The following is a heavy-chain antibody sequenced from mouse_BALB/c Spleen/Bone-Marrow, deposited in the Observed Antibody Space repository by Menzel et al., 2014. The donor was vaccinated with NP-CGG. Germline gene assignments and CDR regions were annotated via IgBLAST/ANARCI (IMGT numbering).Heavy chain of an antibody. CDR1: GFNIKDYY. V-gene: IGHV14-1*02. Sequence: DVKLVESGAELVRPGALVKLSCKASGFNIKDYYMHWVKQRPEQGLEWIGWIDPENGNTIYDPKFQGKVSITADTSSNTAYPQLSSLTSEDTAVYYCASGYYGSSPYWYFDVWGAGTTVTVSS. CDR3: ASGYYGSSPYWYFDV. D-gene: IGHD1-1*01. CDR2: IDPENGNT. J-gene: IGHJ1*01.